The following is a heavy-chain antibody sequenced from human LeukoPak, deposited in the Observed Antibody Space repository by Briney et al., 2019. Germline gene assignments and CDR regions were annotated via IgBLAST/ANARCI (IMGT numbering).Heavy chain of an antibody. CDR1: GDTASSNSAC. CDR3: ARNIWGSACFDY. D-gene: IGHD7-27*01. V-gene: IGHV6-1*01. J-gene: IGHJ4*02. Sequence: SQTLSLTCVISGDTASSNSACWNWIRQSPSRGLEWLGRTYYRSKWYNDYAVSVKSRISINPDTSKNQFSLQLNSVTPEDTAVYYCARNIWGSACFDYWGRGPLVTVSS. CDR2: TYYRSKWYN.